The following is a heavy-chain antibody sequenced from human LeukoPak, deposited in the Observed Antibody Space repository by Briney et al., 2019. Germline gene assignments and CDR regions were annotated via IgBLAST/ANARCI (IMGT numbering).Heavy chain of an antibody. V-gene: IGHV3-21*01. D-gene: IGHD1-7*01. CDR1: GFTFSTYS. CDR2: ISSSNSYI. Sequence: GGSLRLSCAASGFTFSTYSMNWVRQAPGKGLEWVSSISSSNSYIYYADSMKGRLTISRDNAKNALYLQMNSLRAEDTAVYYRARGGLELDYWGQGTLVTVSS. J-gene: IGHJ4*02. CDR3: ARGGLELDY.